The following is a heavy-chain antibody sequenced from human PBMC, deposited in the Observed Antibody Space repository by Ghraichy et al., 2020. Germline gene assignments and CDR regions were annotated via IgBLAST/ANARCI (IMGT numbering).Heavy chain of an antibody. CDR2: IKQDGGEK. V-gene: IGHV3-7*01. J-gene: IGHJ3*02. CDR3: ARGSGSSWLGYAFDI. CDR1: GFTFSSYW. Sequence: GGSLRLSCAASGFTFSSYWMSWVRQAPGKGLEWVANIKQDGGEKYYVDSVKGRFTISRDNAKNSLYLEMNSLRAEDTAVYYCARGSGSSWLGYAFDIWGQGTMVTVSS. D-gene: IGHD6-13*01.